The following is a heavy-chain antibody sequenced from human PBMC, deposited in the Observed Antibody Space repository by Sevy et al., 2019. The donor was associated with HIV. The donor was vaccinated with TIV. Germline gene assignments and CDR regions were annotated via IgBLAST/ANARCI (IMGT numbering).Heavy chain of an antibody. Sequence: GGSLRLSCAVSGVTFSDYAMSWVRQAPGQGLKSVSFISGFGDKTYYADSVRGRFTISRDNSKNTLHLQMNSLRAEDTAVYYCAKAGGINWFYYYYGMDVWGQGTTVTVSS. D-gene: IGHD1-1*01. CDR2: ISGFGDKT. J-gene: IGHJ6*02. CDR1: GVTFSDYA. V-gene: IGHV3-23*01. CDR3: AKAGGINWFYYYYGMDV.